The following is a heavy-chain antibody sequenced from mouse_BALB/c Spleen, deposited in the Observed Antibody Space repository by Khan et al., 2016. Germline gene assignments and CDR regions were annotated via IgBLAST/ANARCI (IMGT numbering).Heavy chain of an antibody. J-gene: IGHJ4*01. Sequence: EVQLQESGPGLVKPSQSLSLTCTVTGYSITSDYAWNWIRQFPGNRLEWMGYISYSGSTSYNPSLKSRISITRDTSKNQFFLQLNSVTSEDLATFYCARSEYGDKDAMDYCGQGTSVTVSS. V-gene: IGHV3-2*02. CDR3: ARSEYGDKDAMDY. CDR2: ISYSGST. CDR1: GYSITSDYA. D-gene: IGHD1-1*01.